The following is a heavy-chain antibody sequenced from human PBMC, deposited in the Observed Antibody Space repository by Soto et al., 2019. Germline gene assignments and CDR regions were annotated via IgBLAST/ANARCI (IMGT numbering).Heavy chain of an antibody. Sequence: KTSETLSLACTVSGGSISSYYWSWIRQPPGKGLEWIGYIYYSGSTNYNPSLKSRVTISVDTSKNQFSLKLSSVTAADTAVYYCAREVDYGAHYYGMDVWGQGTTVTVSS. CDR1: GGSISSYY. CDR3: AREVDYGAHYYGMDV. CDR2: IYYSGST. D-gene: IGHD4-17*01. J-gene: IGHJ6*02. V-gene: IGHV4-59*01.